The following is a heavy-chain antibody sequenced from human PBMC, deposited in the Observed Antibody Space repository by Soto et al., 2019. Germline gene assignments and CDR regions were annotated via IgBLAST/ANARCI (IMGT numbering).Heavy chain of an antibody. V-gene: IGHV3-23*01. D-gene: IGHD2-15*01. CDR1: GFPLRNYA. CDR2: ITGSGGTT. J-gene: IGHJ6*02. CDR3: AKAGYCSGGSCYGMDV. Sequence: PGGSLRLSCAASGFPLRNYAVSWVRQAPGRGLEWVSHITGSGGTTYYADSVKGRFTISRDNSKNTVSLQMNSLRAGDTAVYYCAKAGYCSGGSCYGMDVWGQGTTVTVSS.